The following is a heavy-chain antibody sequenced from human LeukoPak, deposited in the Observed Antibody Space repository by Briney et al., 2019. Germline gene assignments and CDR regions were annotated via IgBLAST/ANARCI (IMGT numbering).Heavy chain of an antibody. J-gene: IGHJ6*04. Sequence: SVKVSCKASGYTFTSYDINWVRQAPGQGLEWMGGIIPIFGTANYAQKFQGRVTITADESTSTAYMELSSLRSEDTAVYYCARDPPRMGTAVWGKGTTVTVSS. CDR2: IIPIFGTA. CDR3: ARDPPRMGTAV. CDR1: GYTFTSYD. D-gene: IGHD2-21*02. V-gene: IGHV1-69*13.